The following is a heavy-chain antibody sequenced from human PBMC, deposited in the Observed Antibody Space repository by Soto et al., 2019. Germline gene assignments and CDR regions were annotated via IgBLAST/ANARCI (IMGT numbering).Heavy chain of an antibody. D-gene: IGHD2-21*01. V-gene: IGHV3-23*01. CDR2: ISGSGATT. CDR1: GFTFGSYA. J-gene: IGHJ4*02. Sequence: EVQLLESGGGLVQPGGSLRLSCAASGFTFGSYAMGWVRQAPGKGLEWVSSISGSGATTYYADSVRGRFTISRDNSHNTLFLQMNSLRAEDTTVYYCAKGIPITGADPFDCWGQGTLVTVSS. CDR3: AKGIPITGADPFDC.